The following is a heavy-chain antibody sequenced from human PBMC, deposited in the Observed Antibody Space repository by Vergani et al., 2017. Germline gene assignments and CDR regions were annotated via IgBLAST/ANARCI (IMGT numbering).Heavy chain of an antibody. Sequence: VQLVESGGGVVQPGGSLRLSCAASGFTFSSYSLNWVRQAPGKGLEWVSAISGSGGSTYYADSVKGRFTISRDNSKNTLYLQMNSLRAEDTAVYYCAKVLAVAGTGYFDYWGQGTLVTVSS. V-gene: IGHV3-23*04. CDR2: ISGSGGST. CDR1: GFTFSSYS. J-gene: IGHJ4*02. CDR3: AKVLAVAGTGYFDY. D-gene: IGHD6-19*01.